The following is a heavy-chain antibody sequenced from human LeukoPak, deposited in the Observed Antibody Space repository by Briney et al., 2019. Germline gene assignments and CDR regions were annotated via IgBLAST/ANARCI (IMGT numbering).Heavy chain of an antibody. CDR1: GYTLTELS. D-gene: IGHD4-17*01. J-gene: IGHJ4*02. V-gene: IGHV1-24*01. CDR3: ATLTYGDYGVDY. CDR2: FDPEDGET. Sequence: GASVKVSCKVSGYTLTELSMHWVRQAPGKGLEWMGGFDPEDGETIYAQKFQGRVTMTEDTSTDTAYMELSSLRSEDTAVYYSATLTYGDYGVDYWGQGTLVTVSS.